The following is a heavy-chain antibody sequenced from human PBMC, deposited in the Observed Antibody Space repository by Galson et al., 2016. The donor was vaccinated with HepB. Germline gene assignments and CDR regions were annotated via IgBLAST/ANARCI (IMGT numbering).Heavy chain of an antibody. CDR3: ARQGGSYYYSVGFDY. V-gene: IGHV4-39*01. Sequence: SETLSLTCTVSGASITNDNYYRGWIRQPPGKGLEWIGTIYYSGSTYYNPSLKSRVTISVGTSNTHFSLKLSSVTAADTAVYYLARQGGSYYYSVGFDYWGQGALVTVSS. CDR1: GASITNDNYY. J-gene: IGHJ4*02. D-gene: IGHD3-16*01. CDR2: IYYSGST.